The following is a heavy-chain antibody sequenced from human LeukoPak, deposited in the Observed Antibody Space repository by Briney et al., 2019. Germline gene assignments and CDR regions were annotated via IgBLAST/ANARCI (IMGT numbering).Heavy chain of an antibody. D-gene: IGHD3-22*01. Sequence: PGGSLRLSCAASRFSFSRYSMNWVRQAPGLGLEWVSSISRSSDYAYYADSVKGRFTISGDNSKNTLYLQMNSLRAEDTAVYYCARVLDDSSGYYLYPDYWGQGTLVTVSS. CDR2: ISRSSDYA. CDR1: RFSFSRYS. V-gene: IGHV3-21*01. CDR3: ARVLDDSSGYYLYPDY. J-gene: IGHJ4*02.